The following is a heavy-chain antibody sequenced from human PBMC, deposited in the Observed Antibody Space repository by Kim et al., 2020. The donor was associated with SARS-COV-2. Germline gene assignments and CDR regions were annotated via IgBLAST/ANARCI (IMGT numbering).Heavy chain of an antibody. V-gene: IGHV4-31*02. Sequence: NSSLKSRVTMSIDTSKNQFSLNLSSVTAADTAVYYCARDAGHSYVGYGIDVWGQGTAVTVSS. D-gene: IGHD3-16*01. CDR3: ARDAGHSYVGYGIDV. J-gene: IGHJ6*02.